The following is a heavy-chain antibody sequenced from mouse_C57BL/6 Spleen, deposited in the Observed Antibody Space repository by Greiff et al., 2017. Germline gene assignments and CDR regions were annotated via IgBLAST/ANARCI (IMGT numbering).Heavy chain of an antibody. CDR1: GYTFTSYD. J-gene: IGHJ2*01. CDR3: ATILTWDYFDY. V-gene: IGHV1-85*01. CDR2: LYPRDGST. D-gene: IGHD4-1*01. Sequence: QVQLQQSGPELVKPGASVKLSCKASGYTFTSYDIKWVKQRPGQALEGIGGLYPRDGSTKYNEKFKGKGTLTVDAASSTAYMALHSLTSEDSAVYFCATILTWDYFDYWGQGTTLTVSS.